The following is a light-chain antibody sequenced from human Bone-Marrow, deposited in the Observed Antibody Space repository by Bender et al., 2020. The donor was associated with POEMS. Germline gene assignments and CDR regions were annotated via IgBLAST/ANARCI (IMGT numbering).Light chain of an antibody. V-gene: IGLV1-44*01. CDR1: YSNIGSNP. CDR3: AAWDDNLNGYV. J-gene: IGLJ1*01. Sequence: QSLLTQTPSASGTPGQRVTISCSGSYSNIGSNPVNWYQQLPGTAPKLLIYSNDQRPSGVPDRFSGSKSGTSASLAISGLQSGDEADYYCAAWDDNLNGYVFGTGTKVTVL. CDR2: SND.